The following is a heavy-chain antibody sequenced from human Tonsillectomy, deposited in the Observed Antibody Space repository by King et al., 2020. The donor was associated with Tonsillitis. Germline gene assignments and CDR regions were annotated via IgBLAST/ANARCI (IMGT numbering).Heavy chain of an antibody. CDR1: GGSISSYH. J-gene: IGHJ4*02. CDR3: ARSMTTVTTPFGY. CDR2: IYYSGST. V-gene: IGHV4-59*01. Sequence: QLQESGPGLVKPSETLSLTCTVSGGSISSYHWSWIRQPPGKGLEWIGYIYYSGSTNYNPSLKSRVTISVDTSKNQFSLKLSSVTAADTAVYYCARSMTTVTTPFGYWGQGTLVTVSS. D-gene: IGHD4-17*01.